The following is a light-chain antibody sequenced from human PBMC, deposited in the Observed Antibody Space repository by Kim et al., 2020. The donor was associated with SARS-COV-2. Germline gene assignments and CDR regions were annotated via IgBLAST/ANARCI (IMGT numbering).Light chain of an antibody. CDR3: QQYNSWPRT. CDR1: QSVGTT. V-gene: IGKV3-15*01. Sequence: VSPGERATLSCRASQSVGTTLGWYQQKPGQAPRLLMYGASTRATGIPARFSGSGSGTEFTLTINSLQSEDFAIYYCQQYNSWPRTFGQGTKVDIK. J-gene: IGKJ1*01. CDR2: GAS.